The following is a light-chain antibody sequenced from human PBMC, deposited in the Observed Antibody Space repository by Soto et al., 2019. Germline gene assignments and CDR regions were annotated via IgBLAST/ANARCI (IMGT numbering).Light chain of an antibody. CDR3: TSYTSSITYV. Sequence: QSALTQPASVSGSPGQSITISCTGTSSDIGGYNYVSWYQQHPGKAPKLIIYEVSWRPSGVSNRFSGSKSGNTASLTISGLQAEDEADYYCTSYTSSITYVFGTGTKVTVL. CDR2: EVS. V-gene: IGLV2-14*01. CDR1: SSDIGGYNY. J-gene: IGLJ1*01.